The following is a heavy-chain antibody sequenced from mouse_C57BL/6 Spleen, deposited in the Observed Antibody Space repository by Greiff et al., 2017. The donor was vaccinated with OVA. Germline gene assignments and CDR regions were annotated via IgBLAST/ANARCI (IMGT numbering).Heavy chain of an antibody. CDR2: IYPGSGST. J-gene: IGHJ1*03. Sequence: QVQLQQPGAELVKPGASVKMSCKASGYTFTSYWITWVKQRPGQGLEWIGDIYPGSGSTNYNEKFKSKATLTVDTSSSTAYMQLSSLTSEDSAVYYCARVHYYGSSYDYWYFDVWGTGTTVTVSS. CDR3: ARVHYYGSSYDYWYFDV. V-gene: IGHV1-55*01. CDR1: GYTFTSYW. D-gene: IGHD1-1*01.